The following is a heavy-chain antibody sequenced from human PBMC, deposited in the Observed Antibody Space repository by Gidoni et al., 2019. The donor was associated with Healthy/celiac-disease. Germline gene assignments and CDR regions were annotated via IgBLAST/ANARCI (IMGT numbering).Heavy chain of an antibody. Sequence: QVQLQESGPGLVKPSGTLSLTCTVSGGSLSSYHWSWILQPPGKGLEWIGYIYYKGSTNYNPSLKSRVTISVDTSKNQFSLKLSSVTAADTAVYYCAREVGASGSYYFDYWGQGTLVTVSS. D-gene: IGHD1-26*01. CDR2: IYYKGST. V-gene: IGHV4-59*01. J-gene: IGHJ4*02. CDR1: GGSLSSYH. CDR3: AREVGASGSYYFDY.